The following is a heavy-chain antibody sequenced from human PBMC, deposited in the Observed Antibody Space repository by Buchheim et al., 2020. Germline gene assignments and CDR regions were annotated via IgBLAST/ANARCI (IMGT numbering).Heavy chain of an antibody. CDR3: AKAGYSSSSNYFDY. D-gene: IGHD6-6*01. Sequence: EVQLLESGGGLVQPGGSLRLSCAASGFTFNSYAMNWVRQAPGKGLEWVSTISTSGDNTYYADSVKGRFTIPRDNSKSKLYLQMNSLRAEDTAVYYCAKAGYSSSSNYFDYWGQGAL. CDR2: ISTSGDNT. V-gene: IGHV3-23*01. J-gene: IGHJ4*02. CDR1: GFTFNSYA.